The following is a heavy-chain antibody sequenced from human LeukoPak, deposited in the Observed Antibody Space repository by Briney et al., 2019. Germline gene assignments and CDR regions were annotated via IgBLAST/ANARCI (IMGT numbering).Heavy chain of an antibody. Sequence: GGSLRLSCAASGFTFSSYWMSWVRQAPGKGLEWVANIKQDGSEKYYVDSVKGRFNISRDNAKNSLYLQMNSLRAEDTAVYYCARGSYYYGSGSYLAVDYWGQGTLVTVSS. CDR3: ARGSYYYGSGSYLAVDY. J-gene: IGHJ4*02. D-gene: IGHD3-10*01. CDR2: IKQDGSEK. V-gene: IGHV3-7*01. CDR1: GFTFSSYW.